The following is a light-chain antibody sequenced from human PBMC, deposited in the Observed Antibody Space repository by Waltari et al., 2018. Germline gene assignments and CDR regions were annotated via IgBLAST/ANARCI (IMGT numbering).Light chain of an antibody. CDR2: KDT. CDR3: QSEDSSTDYYV. Sequence: SYDLTQPPSVSVSPGQPARITCLGNPLPAKHAYWYQQRPGQAPVLVIYKDTERPSGIPERFSGSRSGTAVTLTISEVQAEDEADYYCQSEDSSTDYYVFGTGTKVTVL. V-gene: IGLV3-25*03. CDR1: PLPAKH. J-gene: IGLJ1*01.